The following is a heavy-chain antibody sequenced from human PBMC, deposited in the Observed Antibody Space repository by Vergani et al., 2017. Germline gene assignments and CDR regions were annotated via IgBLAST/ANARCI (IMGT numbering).Heavy chain of an antibody. J-gene: IGHJ4*02. V-gene: IGHV3-30*18. Sequence: QVQLVESGGGVVQPGWSLRLSCAASGFTFSSYGMHWVRQAPGKGLEWVAVISYDGSNKYYADSVKGRFTISRDNSKNTLYLQMNSLRAEETAVYYCAKKGGMTTVTYFDYWGQGTLVTVSS. CDR1: GFTFSSYG. CDR2: ISYDGSNK. CDR3: AKKGGMTTVTYFDY. D-gene: IGHD4-17*01.